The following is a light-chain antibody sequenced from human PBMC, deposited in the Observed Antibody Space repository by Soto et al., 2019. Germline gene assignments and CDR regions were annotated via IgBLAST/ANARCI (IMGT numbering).Light chain of an antibody. CDR2: GAS. J-gene: IGKJ5*01. V-gene: IGKV3-20*01. Sequence: EIVLMQSPGTLSLSPGERATLSCRASQSVSSSYLAWYQQKPGQAPRLLIYGASSRATGIPDRFSGSGSGTDFTLTISRLEPEDFAVYYCHQYGSSITFGQGTRLEIK. CDR3: HQYGSSIT. CDR1: QSVSSSY.